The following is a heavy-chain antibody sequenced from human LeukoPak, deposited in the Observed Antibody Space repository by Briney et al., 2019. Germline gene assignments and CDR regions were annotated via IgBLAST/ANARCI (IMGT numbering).Heavy chain of an antibody. CDR1: GFTFSSYA. D-gene: IGHD6-13*01. CDR3: AKERYSIAAAGQGWFDP. V-gene: IGHV3-23*01. J-gene: IGHJ5*02. CDR2: ISGSGGST. Sequence: GGSLRLSCAASGFTFSSYAMSWVRQAPGKGLEWVSAISGSGGSTYYADSVKGRFTISRDNSKNTLYLQMNSLRAEDTAVYYCAKERYSIAAAGQGWFDPWGQGTLVTVSS.